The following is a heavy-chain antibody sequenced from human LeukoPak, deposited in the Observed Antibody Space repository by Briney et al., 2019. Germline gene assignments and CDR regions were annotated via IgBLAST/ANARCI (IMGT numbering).Heavy chain of an antibody. CDR1: GFTFSSYG. CDR2: ISNSSSYI. Sequence: PGGSLRLSCAASGFTFSSYGMHWVRQAPGKGLEWVSSISNSSSYIYYADSVKGRFTISRDNAKNSLYLQMNSLRAEDTAVYYCARDGAIVGANGAFDIWGQGTMVTVSS. J-gene: IGHJ3*02. D-gene: IGHD1-26*01. CDR3: ARDGAIVGANGAFDI. V-gene: IGHV3-21*01.